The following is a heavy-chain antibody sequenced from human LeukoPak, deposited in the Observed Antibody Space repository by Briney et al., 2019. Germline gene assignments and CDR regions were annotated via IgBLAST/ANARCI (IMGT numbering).Heavy chain of an antibody. CDR1: RFTFSSYA. Sequence: GGSLRLSCAASRFTFSSYAMHWVRQAPGKGLEYLSSISSDGGSTYYGNSVKGRFTISRDNSKNTLYLQMGSLRAEDMAVYYCARDGMLSTGGDHGYFDYWGQGTLVTVSS. CDR2: ISSDGGST. V-gene: IGHV3-64*01. J-gene: IGHJ4*02. D-gene: IGHD2-8*02. CDR3: ARDGMLSTGGDHGYFDY.